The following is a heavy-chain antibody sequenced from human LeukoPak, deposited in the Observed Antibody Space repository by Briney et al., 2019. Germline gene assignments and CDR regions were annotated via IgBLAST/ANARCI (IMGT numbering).Heavy chain of an antibody. D-gene: IGHD3-10*01. CDR3: ARDHVKLGSGRSVDY. CDR2: IYYSGST. V-gene: IGHV4-30-4*01. Sequence: KPSETLSLTCTVSGGSISSGDYYWSWIRQPPGKGLEWIGYIYYSGSTYYNPSLMSRLTISVDTSKNQFSLKLSSVTAADTAVYYCARDHVKLGSGRSVDYWGQGTLVTVSS. CDR1: GGSISSGDYY. J-gene: IGHJ4*02.